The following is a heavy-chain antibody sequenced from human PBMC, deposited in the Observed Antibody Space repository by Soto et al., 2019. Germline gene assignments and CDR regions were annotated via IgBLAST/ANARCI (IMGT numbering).Heavy chain of an antibody. D-gene: IGHD6-6*01. V-gene: IGHV5-51*01. CDR2: IYPGDSDV. CDR1: GYSFSSYW. Sequence: EVQLVQSGAEVKKPGESLKISCQGSGYSFSSYWIGWVRQMPGKGLEWMGIIYPGDSDVRYSPAFQGQVTFSSDKSISNAYLQWSSLKASDTAMYYCAIVGFWLIGARPTLFGMDVWGHGTTVTVSS. CDR3: AIVGFWLIGARPTLFGMDV. J-gene: IGHJ6*02.